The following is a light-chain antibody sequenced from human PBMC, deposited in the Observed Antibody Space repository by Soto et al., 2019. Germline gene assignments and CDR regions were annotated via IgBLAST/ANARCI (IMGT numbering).Light chain of an antibody. Sequence: EIVLTQSPGTMSLSPGERATLSCRASTSSYLAWYQQQPGQAPRLLIYGASSRATGIPDRFSGSGSGTDFTLTISRLEPEDFAVYYCQQYGSSPRPVGGGTKVDSK. CDR1: TSSY. CDR3: QQYGSSPRP. J-gene: IGKJ4*01. V-gene: IGKV3-20*01. CDR2: GAS.